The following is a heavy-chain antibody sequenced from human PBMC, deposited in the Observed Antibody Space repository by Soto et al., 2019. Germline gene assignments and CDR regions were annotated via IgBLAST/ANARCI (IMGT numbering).Heavy chain of an antibody. CDR3: AGTTYDSRGYYCFGFDP. Sequence: SETLSLTCAVSGGSISSGGYSWSWIRQPPGKGLEWIGYIYHSGSTYYNPSLKSRVTISVDRSKNQFSLKLSSVTAADTAVYYCAGTTYDSRGYYCFGFDPWGQGTLVTVSS. V-gene: IGHV4-30-2*01. CDR2: IYHSGST. CDR1: GGSISSGGYS. D-gene: IGHD3-22*01. J-gene: IGHJ5*02.